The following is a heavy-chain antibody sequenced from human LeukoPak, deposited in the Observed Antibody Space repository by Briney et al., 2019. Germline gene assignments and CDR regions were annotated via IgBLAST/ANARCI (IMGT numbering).Heavy chain of an antibody. J-gene: IGHJ4*02. V-gene: IGHV4-34*01. CDR3: VRGLAVADD. D-gene: IGHD6-19*01. CDR1: GGSFSGYY. CDR2: INHSGST. Sequence: SETLSLTCAVYGGSFSGYYWSWIRQPPGKGLEWIGEINHSGSTNYNPSLKSRVTISVDTSKNQFSLKLSSVTAADTAVYYCVRGLAVADDWGQGTLVTVSS.